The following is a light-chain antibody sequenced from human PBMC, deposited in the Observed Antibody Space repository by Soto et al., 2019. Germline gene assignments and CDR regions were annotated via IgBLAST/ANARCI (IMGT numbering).Light chain of an antibody. Sequence: QSALTQPPSVSGSPGQSVTISCTGTSSDVGRYNRVSWYQQPPGTAPKLMIYEVSNRPSGVPDRFSGSKSGNTASLTISGLQAEDEADYYCSSYTSSSTLLFGGGTKPPS. CDR2: EVS. V-gene: IGLV2-18*02. CDR3: SSYTSSSTLL. J-gene: IGLJ2*01. CDR1: SSDVGRYNR.